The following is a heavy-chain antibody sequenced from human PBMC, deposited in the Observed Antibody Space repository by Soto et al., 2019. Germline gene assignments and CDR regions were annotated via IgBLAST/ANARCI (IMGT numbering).Heavy chain of an antibody. V-gene: IGHV4-34*01. CDR2: INHNGST. CDR1: GGSFSNYY. Sequence: QVQLQQWGAGLLKPSETLSLTCAIYGGSFSNYYWNWIRQPPGKGLEWMGKINHNGSTNYSPSLKSRLTISVDTSKNQFSLKLNSVTAAVTAVYFCGRGRGYSNAWGSYYSGMDVWGQGTTVTVSS. J-gene: IGHJ6*02. D-gene: IGHD6-19*01. CDR3: GRGRGYSNAWGSYYSGMDV.